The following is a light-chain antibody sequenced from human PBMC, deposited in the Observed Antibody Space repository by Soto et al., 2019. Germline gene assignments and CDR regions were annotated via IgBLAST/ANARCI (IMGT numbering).Light chain of an antibody. Sequence: EIVMTQSPATLSVSPGERATLSCRASQSISTNLAWYQQRPGQAPRLLIYGASTRATGISVRFSGSGSGTEFTLTISSLQSEDFAVYYCQQYGSSGTFGQGTKVEIK. V-gene: IGKV3-15*01. CDR3: QQYGSSGT. CDR1: QSISTN. CDR2: GAS. J-gene: IGKJ1*01.